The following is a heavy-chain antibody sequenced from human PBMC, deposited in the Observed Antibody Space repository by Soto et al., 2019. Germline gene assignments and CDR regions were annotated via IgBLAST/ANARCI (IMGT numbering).Heavy chain of an antibody. CDR2: IIPILGIA. J-gene: IGHJ4*02. V-gene: IGHV1-69*08. D-gene: IGHD1-26*01. Sequence: QVQLVQSGAEVKKPGSSVKVSCKASGGTFSSYTISWVRQAPGQGLEWMGRIIPILGIANYAQKFQGRVTITADKSTSTAYMELSSLRSEDTAVYYCARDRGRNSGSYCAGWGQGTLVTVSS. CDR1: GGTFSSYT. CDR3: ARDRGRNSGSYCAG.